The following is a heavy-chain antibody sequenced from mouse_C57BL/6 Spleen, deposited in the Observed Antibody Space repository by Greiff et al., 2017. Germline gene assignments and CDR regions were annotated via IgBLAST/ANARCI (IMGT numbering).Heavy chain of an antibody. CDR1: GYTFTDYY. D-gene: IGHD1-1*01. V-gene: IGHV1-19*01. CDR3: ARSGYYGSSYDYFDY. CDR2: INPYNGGT. J-gene: IGHJ2*01. Sequence: VQLKESGPVLVKPGASVKMSCKASGYTFTDYYMNWVKQSHGKSLQWIGVINPYNGGTSYNQKFKGKATLTVDKSSSTAYMELNSLTSEDSAVYYCARSGYYGSSYDYFDYWGQGTTLTVSS.